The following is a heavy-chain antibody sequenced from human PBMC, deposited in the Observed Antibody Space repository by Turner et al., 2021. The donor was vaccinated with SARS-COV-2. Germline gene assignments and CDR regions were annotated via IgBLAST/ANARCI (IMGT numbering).Heavy chain of an antibody. V-gene: IGHV4-4*07. D-gene: IGHD6-6*01. CDR2: IYTSGST. J-gene: IGHJ6*02. CDR3: ARDRVQLGPVGMDV. CDR1: GGSISSYY. Sequence: QVQLQESGPGLVKPSETLSLTCTVSGGSISSYYCSWIRQPAGKGLEWSGRIYTSGSTNYNPSLKSRVTMSVDTSKNQFSLKLSSVTAADTAVYYCARDRVQLGPVGMDVWGQGTTVTVSS.